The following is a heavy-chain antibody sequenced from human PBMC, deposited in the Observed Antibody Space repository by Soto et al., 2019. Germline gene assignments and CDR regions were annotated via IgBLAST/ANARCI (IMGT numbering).Heavy chain of an antibody. CDR3: ARASXVVTDV. V-gene: IGHV4-30-4*01. CDR1: GGSIXSXDXX. J-gene: IGHJ6*02. Sequence: QVQLQESGPGLVKPSQTLSLTCTVSGGSIXSXDXXXSWIRQPPGKGLEWIGYIYYSGSTYYNPSLXXXXTXXXXXXXXXXXXXXXXXXXXXTXXXYCARASXVVTDVWGQGTTVTVSS. D-gene: IGHD2-21*01. CDR2: IYYSGST.